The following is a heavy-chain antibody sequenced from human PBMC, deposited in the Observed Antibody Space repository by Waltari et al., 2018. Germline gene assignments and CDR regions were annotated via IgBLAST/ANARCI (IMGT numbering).Heavy chain of an antibody. CDR3: AGGVGSPHYFYGMDV. V-gene: IGHV4-34*01. CDR2: INQSGST. D-gene: IGHD1-26*01. Sequence: QVQLQQWGAGLLKPSETLSLTCAVYGGSFTAYLWGGIRQSPGKGLGWVGEINQSGSTNYNPPLKSLVPISVDTSKNQFSLKLSSMTAADTAVYYCAGGVGSPHYFYGMDVWGQGTTVTVSS. CDR1: GGSFTAYL. J-gene: IGHJ6*02.